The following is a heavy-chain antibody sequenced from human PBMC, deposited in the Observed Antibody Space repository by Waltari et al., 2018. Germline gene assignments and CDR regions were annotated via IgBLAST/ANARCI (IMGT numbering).Heavy chain of an antibody. Sequence: QVQLVESGGGVVQPGRSLSLSCAASGFTFSSYGMPWVRQAPGKGLEWVAVIWYDGSNKYYADSVKGRFTISRDNSKNTLYLQMNSLRAEDTAVYYCARDRLTIFGVLDYWGQGTLVTVSS. CDR2: IWYDGSNK. D-gene: IGHD3-3*01. J-gene: IGHJ4*02. V-gene: IGHV3-33*01. CDR3: ARDRLTIFGVLDY. CDR1: GFTFSSYG.